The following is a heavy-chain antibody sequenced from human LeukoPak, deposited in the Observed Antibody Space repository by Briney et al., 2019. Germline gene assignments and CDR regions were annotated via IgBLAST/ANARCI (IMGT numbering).Heavy chain of an antibody. V-gene: IGHV1-69*01. Sequence: GSSVKVSCKASGGTFSSYAISWVRQAPGQGLEWMGGIIPIFGTANYAQRFQGRVTITADESTSTAYMELSSLRSEDTAVYYCARGMASSGWGPIDYWGQGTLVTVSS. D-gene: IGHD6-19*01. J-gene: IGHJ4*02. CDR1: GGTFSSYA. CDR3: ARGMASSGWGPIDY. CDR2: IIPIFGTA.